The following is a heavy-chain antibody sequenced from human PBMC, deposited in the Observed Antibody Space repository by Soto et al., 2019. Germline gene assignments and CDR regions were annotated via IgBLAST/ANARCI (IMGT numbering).Heavy chain of an antibody. Sequence: GASVKVSCKASGYTFTSYYMHWVRQAPGQGLEWMGIINPSGGSTSYAQKFQGRVTMTRDTSTSTVYMELSSLRSEDTAVYYCARERRWLHPLLFHRAFDYWGQGTLVTVSS. D-gene: IGHD5-12*01. J-gene: IGHJ4*02. CDR2: INPSGGST. CDR3: ARERRWLHPLLFHRAFDY. CDR1: GYTFTSYY. V-gene: IGHV1-46*01.